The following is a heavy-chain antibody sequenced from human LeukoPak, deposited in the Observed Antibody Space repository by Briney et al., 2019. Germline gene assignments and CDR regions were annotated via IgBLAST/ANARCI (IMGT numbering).Heavy chain of an antibody. J-gene: IGHJ2*01. CDR1: GYTFTSYY. D-gene: IGHD2-15*01. CDR3: ARDYVVVSLGFDL. CDR2: INPSGCST. Sequence: ASVKVSCKASGYTFTSYYMHWVRQAPGRGLEWMGIINPSGCSTSYAQKFQGRVTMTRDTSTSTVYMELSSLRSEDTAVYYCARDYVVVSLGFDLWGRGTLVTVSS. V-gene: IGHV1-46*01.